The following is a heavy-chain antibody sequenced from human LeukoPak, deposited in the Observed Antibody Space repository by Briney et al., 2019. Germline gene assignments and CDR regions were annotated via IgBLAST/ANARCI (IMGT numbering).Heavy chain of an antibody. CDR3: AREIYYDSSGYYYRYYFDY. CDR2: ISSSGSTI. J-gene: IGHJ4*02. D-gene: IGHD3-22*01. Sequence: KSGGSLRLSCAASGFTFSDYYMSWILQAPGKGLEWVSYISSSGSTIYYADSVKGRFTISRDNAKNSVYLQMNSLRAEDTAVYYCAREIYYDSSGYYYRYYFDYWGQGTLVTVS. V-gene: IGHV3-11*01. CDR1: GFTFSDYY.